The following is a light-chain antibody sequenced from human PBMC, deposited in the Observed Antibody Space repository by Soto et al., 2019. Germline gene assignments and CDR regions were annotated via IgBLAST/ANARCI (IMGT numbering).Light chain of an antibody. J-gene: IGKJ1*01. CDR3: MQGTRWPPWT. V-gene: IGKV2-30*02. CDR1: QSLVHSDGNTY. Sequence: DVVMTQSPLSLPVTLGQPASISCKSSQSLVHSDGNTYLNWLQQRPGQSPRRLIFQVSNRDSGVPDRFSGSGSGTDFTLKISRVEAEDVGVYYCMQGTRWPPWTFGQGTRVEIK. CDR2: QVS.